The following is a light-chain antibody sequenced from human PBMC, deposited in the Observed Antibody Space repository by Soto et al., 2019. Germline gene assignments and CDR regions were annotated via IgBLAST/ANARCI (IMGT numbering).Light chain of an antibody. J-gene: IGKJ5*01. CDR1: QSVSSY. V-gene: IGKV3-11*01. CDR2: DAS. Sequence: EIVLTQSPATLSLSPGERATLSCRASQSVSSYLAWYQQKPGQAPRLLLYDASNRATGIPDRFSGSGSGTDFTLTISSLEPEDFAVYYCQQRSNWLITFGQGTRLEIK. CDR3: QQRSNWLIT.